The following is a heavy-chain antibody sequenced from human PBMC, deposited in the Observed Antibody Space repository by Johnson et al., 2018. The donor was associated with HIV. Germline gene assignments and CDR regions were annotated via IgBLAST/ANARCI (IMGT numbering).Heavy chain of an antibody. CDR1: GFSFDDYG. Sequence: VQLVESGGGLVQPGRSLRLSCAASGFSFDDYGMHWVRQAPGKGLQWVSGISWNSGSIGYADSVKGRFTISRDNAKNSLYLQMNSLRAEDTAFYYCAKGVAARPWAFDIGGQGTMVTVSS. CDR2: ISWNSGSI. D-gene: IGHD6-6*01. CDR3: AKGVAARPWAFDI. V-gene: IGHV3-9*01. J-gene: IGHJ3*02.